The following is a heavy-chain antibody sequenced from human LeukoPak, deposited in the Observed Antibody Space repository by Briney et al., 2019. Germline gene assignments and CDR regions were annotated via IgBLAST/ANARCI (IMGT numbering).Heavy chain of an antibody. D-gene: IGHD2-2*01. CDR1: GGTFSSYA. J-gene: IGHJ5*02. CDR3: ARALPRYCSSTSCYWFDP. CDR2: IIPIFGTA. V-gene: IGHV1-69*13. Sequence: ASVKVSCKASGGTFSSYAISWVRQAPGQGLEWMGGIIPIFGTANYAQKFQGRVTITADESTSTAYMELSSLRSEDTAVYYCARALPRYCSSTSCYWFDPWGQGTLVTVSS.